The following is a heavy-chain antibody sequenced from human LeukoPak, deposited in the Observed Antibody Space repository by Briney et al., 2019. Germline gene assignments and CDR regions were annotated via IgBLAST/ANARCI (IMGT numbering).Heavy chain of an antibody. CDR3: ARGIPAYYFDY. CDR1: GGSISSYY. V-gene: IGHV4-59*01. CDR2: IYYSGST. J-gene: IGHJ4*02. Sequence: SETLSLTCTVSGGSISSYYWSWIRQPPGKGLEWIGYIYYSGSTNYNPSLKSRVTISVGTSKNQFSLKLSSVTAADTAVYYCARGIPAYYFDYWGQGTLVTVSS.